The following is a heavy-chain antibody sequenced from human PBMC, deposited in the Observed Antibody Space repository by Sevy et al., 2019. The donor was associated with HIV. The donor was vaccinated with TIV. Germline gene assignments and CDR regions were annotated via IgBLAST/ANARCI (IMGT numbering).Heavy chain of an antibody. CDR3: ARVSSIYYDRGYYYAMDV. D-gene: IGHD3-22*01. Sequence: GGSLRLSCVVSRFTFSTYWMSWVRQAPGKGLEWVANINQDGGEKYHLDSVEGRFTISRDNAKNSLYLQMNSLRAEDSAVYFCARVSSIYYDRGYYYAMDVWGQGTTVTVSS. CDR1: RFTFSTYW. CDR2: INQDGGEK. J-gene: IGHJ6*02. V-gene: IGHV3-7*01.